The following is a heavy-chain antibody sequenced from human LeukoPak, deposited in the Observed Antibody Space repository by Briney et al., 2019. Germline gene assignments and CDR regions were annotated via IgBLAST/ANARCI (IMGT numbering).Heavy chain of an antibody. D-gene: IGHD3-22*01. J-gene: IGHJ4*02. Sequence: PSETLSLTCTVSGGSISSSSYYWGWIRQPPGKGLEWIGSIYYSGSTYYNPSLKSRVTISVDTSKNQFSLKLSSVTAADTAVYYCARGFPYYYDSSGYHIDYWGQGTLVTVSS. V-gene: IGHV4-39*01. CDR3: ARGFPYYYDSSGYHIDY. CDR1: GGSISSSSYY. CDR2: IYYSGST.